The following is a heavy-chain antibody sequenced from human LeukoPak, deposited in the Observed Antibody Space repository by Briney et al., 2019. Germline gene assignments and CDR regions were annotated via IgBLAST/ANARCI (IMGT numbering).Heavy chain of an antibody. J-gene: IGHJ4*02. Sequence: GESLKISCKGSGYSFTSYWIGWVRQMPGKGLEWMGIIYHGDSDTRYSPSFQGQVTISADKSISTAYLQWSSLKASDTAMYYCARQSADYYDSSGYSPFDYWGQGTLVTVSS. D-gene: IGHD3-22*01. CDR2: IYHGDSDT. CDR1: GYSFTSYW. CDR3: ARQSADYYDSSGYSPFDY. V-gene: IGHV5-51*01.